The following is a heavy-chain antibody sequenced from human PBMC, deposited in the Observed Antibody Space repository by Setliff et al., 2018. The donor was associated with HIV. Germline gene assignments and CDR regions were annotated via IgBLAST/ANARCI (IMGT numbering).Heavy chain of an antibody. CDR2: IYQSGHT. D-gene: IGHD4-17*01. Sequence: SETLSLTCAVSGGSISSNKWWSWVRQPPGKGLEWIGEIYQSGHTNYSPPLESRVTISVDESKNQFSLKLSSVTAADTAVYYCARVVDGDSGFYYFYYMDVWGEGTTVTVSS. CDR1: GGSISSNKW. V-gene: IGHV4-4*02. CDR3: ARVVDGDSGFYYFYYMDV. J-gene: IGHJ6*03.